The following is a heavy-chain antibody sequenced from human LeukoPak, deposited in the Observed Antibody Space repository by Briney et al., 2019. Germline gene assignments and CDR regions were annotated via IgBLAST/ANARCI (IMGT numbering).Heavy chain of an antibody. V-gene: IGHV1-2*07. D-gene: IGHD6-19*01. CDR1: GYTFTGYY. CDR3: GRVGQWLVREAVRYYGMDV. J-gene: IGHJ6*02. CDR2: INPNSGGT. Sequence: ASVNPSCKPSGYTFTGYYMHWVRQAPGQGLEWMGWINPNSGGTNYAHNFKGRVTMTRDTSITTAYMQLRRLRSADTAVYYCGRVGQWLVREAVRYYGMDVWGQGTTVTVSS.